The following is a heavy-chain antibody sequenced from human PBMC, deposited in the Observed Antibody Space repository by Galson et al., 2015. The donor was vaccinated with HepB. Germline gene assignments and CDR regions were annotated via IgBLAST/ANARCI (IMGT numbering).Heavy chain of an antibody. Sequence: SLRLSCAASGFTFSSYGMHWVRQAPGKGLEWVAVIWYDGSNKYYADSVKGRFTISRDNSKNTLYLQMNSLRAEDTAVYYCARGPDSSGWGPWGQGTLVTVSS. D-gene: IGHD6-19*01. J-gene: IGHJ5*02. V-gene: IGHV3-33*01. CDR3: ARGPDSSGWGP. CDR1: GFTFSSYG. CDR2: IWYDGSNK.